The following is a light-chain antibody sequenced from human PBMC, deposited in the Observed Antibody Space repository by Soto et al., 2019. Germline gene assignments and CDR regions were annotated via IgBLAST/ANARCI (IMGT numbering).Light chain of an antibody. Sequence: DIVMTQSPDSLAVTLGERATINCKSSQSGLYSVNNKNYLAWFQQRPGQPPKLLIYWASLRQSVVPERISDSGSGTDLTLTISSLQAEDVAVYYRQQYSSTQWTFGQGTKVEV. CDR3: QQYSSTQWT. J-gene: IGKJ1*01. CDR1: QSGLYSVNNKNY. CDR2: WAS. V-gene: IGKV4-1*01.